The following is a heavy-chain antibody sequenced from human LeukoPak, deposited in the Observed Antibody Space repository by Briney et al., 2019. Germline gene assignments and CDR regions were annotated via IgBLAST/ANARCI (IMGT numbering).Heavy chain of an antibody. CDR2: IYYSGIT. CDR3: ARRGLYDSTGYYSFDY. D-gene: IGHD3-22*01. CDR1: GDSISSYY. V-gene: IGHV4-59*08. Sequence: PSETLSLTCTVSGDSISSYYWSWIRQPPGMGLEWIGYIYYSGITNCNPSLKSRVSISVDTSKNQFSLKLSSVTAADTAVYYCARRGLYDSTGYYSFDYWGQGSLVTVSS. J-gene: IGHJ4*02.